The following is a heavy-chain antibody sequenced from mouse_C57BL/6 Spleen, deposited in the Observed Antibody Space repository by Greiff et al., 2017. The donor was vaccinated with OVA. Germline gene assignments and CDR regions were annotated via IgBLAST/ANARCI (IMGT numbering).Heavy chain of an antibody. J-gene: IGHJ4*01. CDR3: ARWNDYDGMDY. CDR1: GYTFTSYG. CDR2: IYPRSGNT. Sequence: VQLQQSGAELARPGASVKLSCKASGYTFTSYGISWVKQRTGQGLEWIGAIYPRSGNTYYNEKFKGKATLTADKSSSTAYMELRSLTSEDSAVYFCARWNDYDGMDYWGQGTSVTVSS. V-gene: IGHV1-81*01.